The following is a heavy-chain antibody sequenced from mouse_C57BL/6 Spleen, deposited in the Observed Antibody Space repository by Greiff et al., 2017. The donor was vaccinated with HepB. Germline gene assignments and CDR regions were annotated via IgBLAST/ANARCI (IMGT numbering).Heavy chain of an antibody. V-gene: IGHV3-6*01. CDR2: ISYDGSN. CDR3: ARLRSYYFDY. Sequence: EVQLVESGPGLVKPSQSLSLTCSVTGYSITSGYYWNWIRQFPGNKLEWMGYISYDGSNNYNPSLKNRISITRDTSKNQFFLKLNSVTTEDTATYYCARLRSYYFDYWGQGTTLTVSS. J-gene: IGHJ2*01. CDR1: GYSITSGYY.